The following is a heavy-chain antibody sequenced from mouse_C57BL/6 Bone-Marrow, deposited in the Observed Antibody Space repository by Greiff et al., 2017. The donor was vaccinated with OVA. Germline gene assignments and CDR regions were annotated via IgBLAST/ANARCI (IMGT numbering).Heavy chain of an antibody. V-gene: IGHV1-81*01. D-gene: IGHD3-2*02. J-gene: IGHJ3*01. CDR3: AREAAQATFRFAY. CDR2: IYPRSGNT. CDR1: GYTFTSYG. Sequence: VQLVESGAELARPGASVKLSCKASGYTFTSYGISWVKQRTGQGLEWIGEIYPRSGNTYYNEKFKGKATLTADKSSSTAYMELRSLTSEDSAVYFCAREAAQATFRFAYWGQGTLVTVSA.